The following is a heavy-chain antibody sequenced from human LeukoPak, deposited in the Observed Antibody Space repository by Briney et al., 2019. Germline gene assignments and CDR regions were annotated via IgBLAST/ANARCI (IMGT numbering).Heavy chain of an antibody. V-gene: IGHV5-51*01. CDR1: GYSFSDYW. J-gene: IGHJ4*02. Sequence: GESLKISCKGSGYSFSDYWIGWVRQMPGKGLEWMGIIYPGDSDTRYSPSFQGQVTISADKPINTAYMQWSSLKALDTAMYYCARRPPPDYDSGSVNYFFDYWGQGTPVTVSS. CDR2: IYPGDSDT. D-gene: IGHD3-10*01. CDR3: ARRPPPDYDSGSVNYFFDY.